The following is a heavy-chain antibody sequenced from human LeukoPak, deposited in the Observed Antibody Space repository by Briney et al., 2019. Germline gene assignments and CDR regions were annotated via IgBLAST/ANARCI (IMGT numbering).Heavy chain of an antibody. J-gene: IGHJ4*02. CDR3: ARDGFEVPAAIGVRSFDY. D-gene: IGHD2-2*02. CDR1: GGSFSGYY. V-gene: IGHV4-34*01. Sequence: PSETLSLTCAVYGGSFSGYYWRWIRQPPGKGLEWIGEMNHSGSTNYNPSLKSRVTISVDTSKNQFSLKLSSVTAAETTVYYCARDGFEVPAAIGVRSFDYWGQGTLVTVSS. CDR2: MNHSGST.